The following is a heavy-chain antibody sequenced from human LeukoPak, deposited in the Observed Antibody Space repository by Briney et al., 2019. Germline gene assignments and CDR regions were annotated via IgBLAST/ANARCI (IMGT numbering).Heavy chain of an antibody. CDR1: GYTFTSYY. J-gene: IGHJ3*02. CDR2: INPSGGST. D-gene: IGHD3-22*01. CDR3: ARDPNYYDSRHDAFDI. V-gene: IGHV1-46*01. Sequence: ASVKVSCKASGYTFTSYYIHWVRQAPGQGLEWMGIINPSGGSTSYAQKFQGRVTMTTDTSTSTAYMELRSLRSDDTAVYYCARDPNYYDSRHDAFDIWGQGTMVTVSS.